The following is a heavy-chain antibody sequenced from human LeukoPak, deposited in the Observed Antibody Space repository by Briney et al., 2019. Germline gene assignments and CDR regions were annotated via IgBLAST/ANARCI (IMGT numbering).Heavy chain of an antibody. CDR1: GFTFSSYS. V-gene: IGHV3-21*01. CDR3: ARDKNLGGKYDFWSGYYYYYGMDV. Sequence: GGSLRLSCAASGFTFSSYSMNWVRQAPGKGLEWVSSISSSSSYICYADSVKGRFTISRDNAKNSLYLQMNSLRAEDTAVYYCARDKNLGGKYDFWSGYYYYYGMDVWGQGTTVTVSS. D-gene: IGHD3-3*01. J-gene: IGHJ6*02. CDR2: ISSSSSYI.